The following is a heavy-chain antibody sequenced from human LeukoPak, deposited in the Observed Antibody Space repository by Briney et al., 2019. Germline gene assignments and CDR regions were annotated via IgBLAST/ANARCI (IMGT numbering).Heavy chain of an antibody. D-gene: IGHD1-26*01. J-gene: IGHJ6*03. V-gene: IGHV3-21*01. CDR1: GFTFSSYS. CDR3: ARVKRGGSDYWKYYYMDV. CDR2: ISSSSSYI. Sequence: GGSLRLSCAASGFTFSSYSMNWVRQAPGKGLEWVSSISSSSSYIYYADSVKGRFTISRDNAKNSLYLQMNSLRAEDTAVYYCARVKRGGSDYWKYYYMDVWGKGTTVTVSS.